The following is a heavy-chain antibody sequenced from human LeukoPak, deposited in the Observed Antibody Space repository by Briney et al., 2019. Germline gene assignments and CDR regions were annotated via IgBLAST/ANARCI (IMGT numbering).Heavy chain of an antibody. CDR3: ARSRDGYNYLDY. D-gene: IGHD5-24*01. Sequence: EGSLRLSCAASGFTFSSYAMSWVRQAPGKGLEWVSAISGSGGSTYYADSVKGRFTISRDNSKNTLYLQMNSLRAEDTAVYYCARSRDGYNYLDYWGQGTLVTVSS. V-gene: IGHV3-23*01. CDR1: GFTFSSYA. J-gene: IGHJ4*02. CDR2: ISGSGGST.